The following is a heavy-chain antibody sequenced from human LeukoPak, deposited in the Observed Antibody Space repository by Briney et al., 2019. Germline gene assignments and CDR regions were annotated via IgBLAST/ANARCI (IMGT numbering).Heavy chain of an antibody. Sequence: SVKVSCKASDYTFSSYDISWVRQAPGQGLEWLGGIIPIFGTANYAQKFQGRVTITADKSTSTAYMELSSLRSEDTAVYYCARGSGYNYFTGHWFDPWGQGTLVTVSS. CDR2: IIPIFGTA. CDR3: ARGSGYNYFTGHWFDP. D-gene: IGHD5-24*01. J-gene: IGHJ5*02. V-gene: IGHV1-69*06. CDR1: DYTFSSYD.